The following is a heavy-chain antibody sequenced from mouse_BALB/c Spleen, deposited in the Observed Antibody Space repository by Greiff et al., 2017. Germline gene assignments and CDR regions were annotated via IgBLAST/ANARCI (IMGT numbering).Heavy chain of an antibody. V-gene: IGHV5-12-2*01. J-gene: IGHJ3*01. CDR1: GFTFSSYT. D-gene: IGHD6-1*01. CDR3: ARQSAAWFAY. Sequence: EVQLVESGGGLVKPGGSLKLSCAASGFTFSSYTMSWVRQTPEKRLEWVAYISNGGGSTYYPDTVKGRFTISRDNAKNTLYLQMSSLKSEDTAMYYCARQSAAWFAYWGQGTLVTVSA. CDR2: ISNGGGST.